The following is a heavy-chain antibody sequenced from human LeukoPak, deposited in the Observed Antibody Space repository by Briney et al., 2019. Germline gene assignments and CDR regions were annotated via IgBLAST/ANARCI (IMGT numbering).Heavy chain of an antibody. D-gene: IGHD5-12*01. CDR3: ARSSGYDSDAFDI. J-gene: IGHJ3*02. CDR2: ISSSGSTI. CDR1: GFTFSDYY. Sequence: PGGPLRLSCAASGFTFSDYYMSWIRQAPGKGLEWVSYISSSGSTIYYADSVKGRFTISRDNAKNSLYLQMNSLRAEDTAVYYCARSSGYDSDAFDIWGQGTMVTVSS. V-gene: IGHV3-11*01.